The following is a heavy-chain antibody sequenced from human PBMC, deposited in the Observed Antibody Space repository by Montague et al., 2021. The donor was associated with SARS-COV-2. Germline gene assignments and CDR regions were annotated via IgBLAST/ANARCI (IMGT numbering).Heavy chain of an antibody. Sequence: PALVKPTQTLTLTCTFSGFSLNTTEVAVGWIRQAPGKALEWLALSYGXDEKRYGPSLQSRLTITGDTSKSQVVLTMTNMDPVDTATYFCAHRFAGFFDYWGQGILVTVSS. CDR2: SYGXDEK. CDR1: GFSLNTTEVA. J-gene: IGHJ4*02. V-gene: IGHV2-5*05. CDR3: AHRFAGFFDY.